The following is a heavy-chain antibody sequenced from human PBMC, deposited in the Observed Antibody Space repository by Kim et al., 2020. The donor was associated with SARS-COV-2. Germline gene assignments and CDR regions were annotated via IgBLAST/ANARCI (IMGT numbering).Heavy chain of an antibody. V-gene: IGHV3-23*01. CDR3: AKEGRGDYVFYYYGMDV. D-gene: IGHD4-17*01. J-gene: IGHJ6*02. Sequence: VKGRFNISRDNSKNTLYLQINSLRAEDTAVYYCAKEGRGDYVFYYYGMDVWGQGTTVTVSS.